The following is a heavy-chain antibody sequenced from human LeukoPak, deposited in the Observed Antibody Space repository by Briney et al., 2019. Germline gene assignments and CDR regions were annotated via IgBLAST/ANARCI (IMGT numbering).Heavy chain of an antibody. V-gene: IGHV1-46*01. J-gene: IGHJ4*02. CDR3: ARDEFGRIGVGVY. D-gene: IGHD1-26*01. Sequence: ASVKVSCKASGYTFTSYYMHWVRQAPGQGLEWMGIINPSGGSTSYAQKFQGRVTMTRDTSTSTGYMELSSLRSDDTGVYYCARDEFGRIGVGVYWGQGTPVTVSA. CDR1: GYTFTSYY. CDR2: INPSGGST.